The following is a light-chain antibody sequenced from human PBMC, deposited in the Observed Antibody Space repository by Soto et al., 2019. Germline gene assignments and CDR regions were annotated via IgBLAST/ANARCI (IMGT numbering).Light chain of an antibody. CDR2: ATA. Sequence: AIQLTQSPSSLSASVGDSVTITCRASQGIRDDLAWFQQSPGKAPKVLIYATANLQSGVPSRFSGSGSGTDFTLTISSLQPEDFATYYCLQNYDFPPTFGQGTKVE. J-gene: IGKJ1*01. CDR3: LQNYDFPPT. V-gene: IGKV1-6*01. CDR1: QGIRDD.